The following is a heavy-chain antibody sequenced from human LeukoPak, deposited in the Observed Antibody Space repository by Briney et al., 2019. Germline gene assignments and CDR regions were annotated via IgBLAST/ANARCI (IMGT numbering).Heavy chain of an antibody. CDR1: GFTFSSYA. J-gene: IGHJ4*02. CDR3: ANTIFDNYYDSGAHGDY. D-gene: IGHD3-22*01. V-gene: IGHV3-23*01. Sequence: PGGSLRLSCAASGFTFSSYAMSWVRQAPGKGLEWVSAISGSGGSTYYADSVKGRFTISRDNSKNTLYLQMNSLRADDTAVYYCANTIFDNYYDSGAHGDYWGQGTLVTVSS. CDR2: ISGSGGST.